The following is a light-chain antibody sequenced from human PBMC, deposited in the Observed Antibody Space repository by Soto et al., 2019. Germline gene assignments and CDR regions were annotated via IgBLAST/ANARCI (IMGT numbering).Light chain of an antibody. Sequence: ALTPSRSASWTSGSSMSITGTETSSDVAGYNYVYWYQQHPGKTPKLLIYDVSNRPSAVSNRFSRSKSGNTASLTIYGLQAEDEADYYCSSYTSSSTLIVFGTGTKVTVL. J-gene: IGLJ1*01. CDR3: SSYTSSSTLIV. CDR1: SSDVAGYNY. V-gene: IGLV2-14*01. CDR2: DVS.